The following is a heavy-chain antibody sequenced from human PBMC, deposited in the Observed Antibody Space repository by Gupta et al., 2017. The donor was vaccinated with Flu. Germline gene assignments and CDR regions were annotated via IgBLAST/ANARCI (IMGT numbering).Heavy chain of an antibody. Sequence: QVQLQQWGAGLLKPSETLSLTCGVYGGSFSGYYWSWSRQPPGKGLVWIWEINHSGSTNYNPSLMSRVTISVDTSKNQFSRKLSSVTAADTAVYYCASSPNYDCPKGVFAYYFDYWCQGTLVTVSA. V-gene: IGHV4-34*01. J-gene: IGHJ4*02. D-gene: IGHD3-3*01. CDR1: GGSFSGYY. CDR3: ASSPNYDCPKGVFAYYFDY. CDR2: INHSGST.